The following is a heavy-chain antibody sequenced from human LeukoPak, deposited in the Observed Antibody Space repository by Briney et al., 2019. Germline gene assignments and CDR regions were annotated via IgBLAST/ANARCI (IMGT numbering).Heavy chain of an antibody. CDR1: GDSISTYY. Sequence: SETLSLTCIVSGDSISTYYWSWIRQPPGKGLEWIGYIYSNAITNYDPSLKSRVTMSVDTSKNQFSLRLSSVTAADTAVYYCARHYYDENSGYYYGYYFAYWGQGTLVTVSS. V-gene: IGHV4-59*08. CDR3: ARHYYDENSGYYYGYYFAY. CDR2: IYSNAIT. D-gene: IGHD3-22*01. J-gene: IGHJ4*02.